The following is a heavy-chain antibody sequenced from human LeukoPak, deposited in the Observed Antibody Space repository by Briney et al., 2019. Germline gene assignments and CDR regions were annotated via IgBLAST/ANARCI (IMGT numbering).Heavy chain of an antibody. CDR1: GGSISSYY. V-gene: IGHV4-4*07. Sequence: SETLSLTCTVSGGSISSYYWSWIRQPAGKGLEWIGRIYTSGSTNYNPSLKSRVTMSVDTSKNQFSLKLSSVTAADTAVYYCARGRSGGSGSYGLFDYWGQGTLVTVSS. J-gene: IGHJ4*02. D-gene: IGHD3-10*01. CDR2: IYTSGST. CDR3: ARGRSGGSGSYGLFDY.